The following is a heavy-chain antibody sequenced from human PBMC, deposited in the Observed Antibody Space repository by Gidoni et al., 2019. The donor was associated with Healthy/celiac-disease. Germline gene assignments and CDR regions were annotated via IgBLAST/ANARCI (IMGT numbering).Heavy chain of an antibody. CDR2: ISYDGSNK. Sequence: QVQLVEAGGGVVQPGRSLRLSCAASGFTFSSYAMHWVRPAPGKGLEWVAVISYDGSNKYYADSVKGRFTISRDNSKNTLYLQMNSLRAEDTAVYYCASGDCSGGSCYSPPFDYWGQGTLVTVSS. D-gene: IGHD2-15*01. V-gene: IGHV3-30-3*01. CDR1: GFTFSSYA. CDR3: ASGDCSGGSCYSPPFDY. J-gene: IGHJ4*02.